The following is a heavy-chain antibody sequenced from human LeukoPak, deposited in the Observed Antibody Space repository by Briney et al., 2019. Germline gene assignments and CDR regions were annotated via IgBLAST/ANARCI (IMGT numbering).Heavy chain of an antibody. J-gene: IGHJ4*02. CDR2: IYHSGST. Sequence: PSETLSLTCAVSGGSIGSNNWWNWVRQPPGKGLEWIGEIYHSGSTNYNPSLKSRVTISVDMSKNQFSLKLSSVTAADTAVYYCARKTATILFDYWGQGTLVTVSS. CDR1: GGSIGSNNW. V-gene: IGHV4-4*02. CDR3: ARKTATILFDY. D-gene: IGHD5-24*01.